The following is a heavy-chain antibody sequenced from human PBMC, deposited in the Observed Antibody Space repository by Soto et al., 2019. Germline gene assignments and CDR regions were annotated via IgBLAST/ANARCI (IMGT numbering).Heavy chain of an antibody. J-gene: IGHJ4*02. CDR3: ARDLSGPFDN. Sequence: GGSLRLSCAASGFTFSNYYMEWVRQAPGKGLVWVSHINDDGSRTKYADSVKGRFTISRDNAENIVYLQMNSLRAEDTAVYYCARDLSGPFDNWGQGALVTVSS. CDR1: GFTFSNYY. V-gene: IGHV3-74*03. CDR2: INDDGSRT.